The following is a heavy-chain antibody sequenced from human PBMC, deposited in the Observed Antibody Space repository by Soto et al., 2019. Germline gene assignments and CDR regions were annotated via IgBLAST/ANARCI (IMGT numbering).Heavy chain of an antibody. V-gene: IGHV4-34*01. CDR1: GGSFSGYY. D-gene: IGHD3-22*01. Sequence: SETLSLTCAVYGGSFSGYYWSWIRQPPGKGLEWIGEINHSGSTNYNPSLKSRVTISVDTSKNQFSLKLSSVTAADTAVYYCARFYYDSSGYYREDYYCYGMDVWGQGTTVTVSS. CDR3: ARFYYDSSGYYREDYYCYGMDV. CDR2: INHSGST. J-gene: IGHJ6*02.